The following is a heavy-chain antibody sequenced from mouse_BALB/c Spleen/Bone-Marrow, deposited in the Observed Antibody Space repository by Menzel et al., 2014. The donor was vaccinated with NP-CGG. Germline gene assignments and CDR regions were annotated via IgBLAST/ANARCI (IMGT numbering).Heavy chain of an antibody. CDR1: GYAFXNYL. CDR3: AREWTARAVDY. Sequence: VQLQHSGAELVRPGTSVKVSCKASGYAFXNYLIEWVKQRPVQGLEWIGVINPGSGGANYNAKFKGKATLTADKSSSTAYMQLSSLTSDDSAVYFCAREWTARAVDYWGQGTTLTVSS. CDR2: INPGSGGA. D-gene: IGHD3-2*01. J-gene: IGHJ2*01. V-gene: IGHV1-54*01.